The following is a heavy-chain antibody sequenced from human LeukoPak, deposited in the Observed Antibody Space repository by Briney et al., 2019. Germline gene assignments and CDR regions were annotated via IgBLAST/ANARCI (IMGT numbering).Heavy chain of an antibody. D-gene: IGHD1-26*01. CDR2: IYYSGST. J-gene: IGHJ1*01. CDR1: GGSISNYY. V-gene: IGHV4-59*01. Sequence: PSETLSLTCTVSGGSISNYYWSWIRQPPGKGLEWIGYIYYSGSTYYNPSLKSRVTISVDTPNNQFSLNLNSVTAADTPVYYCARALSGTYGLFQHWGQGTLVTVSS. CDR3: ARALSGTYGLFQH.